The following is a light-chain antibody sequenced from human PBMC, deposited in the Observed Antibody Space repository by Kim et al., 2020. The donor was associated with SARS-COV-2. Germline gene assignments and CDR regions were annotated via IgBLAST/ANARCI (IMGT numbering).Light chain of an antibody. Sequence: QSVLTQPPSASGTPGQRVTISCSGSSSNIGSNYVYWYQQLLGTAPKLLIYRNNQRPSGVPDRFSGSKSGTSASLAISGLRSEDEADYYCAAWDDSLSAVVFGGGTQLTVL. V-gene: IGLV1-47*01. J-gene: IGLJ2*01. CDR2: RNN. CDR1: SSNIGSNY. CDR3: AAWDDSLSAVV.